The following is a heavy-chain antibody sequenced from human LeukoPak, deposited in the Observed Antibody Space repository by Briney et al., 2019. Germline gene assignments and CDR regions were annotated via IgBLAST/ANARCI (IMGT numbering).Heavy chain of an antibody. J-gene: IGHJ6*04. Sequence: ASVKVSCKASGYTFTSYGISWVRQAPGQGLEWMGWISAYNGNTNYAQKLQGRVTITTDTSTSTAYMELRSLRSDDTAVYYCARDGDIVVVPAAMPVGGMDVWGKGTTVTVSS. V-gene: IGHV1-18*04. D-gene: IGHD2-2*01. CDR1: GYTFTSYG. CDR3: ARDGDIVVVPAAMPVGGMDV. CDR2: ISAYNGNT.